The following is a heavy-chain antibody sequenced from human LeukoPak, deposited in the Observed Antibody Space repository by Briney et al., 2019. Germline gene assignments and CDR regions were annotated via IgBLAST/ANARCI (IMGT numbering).Heavy chain of an antibody. CDR2: IYYSGST. J-gene: IGHJ4*02. V-gene: IGHV4-39*07. D-gene: IGHD3-22*01. CDR1: GGSISSSSYY. CDR3: ARDATYYYDSSGYSY. Sequence: SETLSLTCTVSGGSISSSSYYWGWIRQPPGKGLEWIGSIYYSGSTYYNPSLKSRVTISVDTSKNQFSLKLSSVTAADTAVYYCARDATYYYDSSGYSYWGQGTLATVSS.